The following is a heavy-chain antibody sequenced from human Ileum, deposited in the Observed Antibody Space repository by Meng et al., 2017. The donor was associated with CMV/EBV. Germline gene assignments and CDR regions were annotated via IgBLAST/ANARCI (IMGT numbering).Heavy chain of an antibody. V-gene: IGHV4-39*01. CDR3: ARLGYQLLSDY. J-gene: IGHJ4*02. CDR2: MYYSGNT. CDR1: GGSISSSHFS. Sequence: CPVSGGSISSSHFSWGWIRQPPGKRLEWIGYMYYSGNTYYSPSLKSRVTMSKDTSKNQFSLKLNSVTAADTAVYYCARLGYQLLSDYWGQGTLVTVSS. D-gene: IGHD6-13*01.